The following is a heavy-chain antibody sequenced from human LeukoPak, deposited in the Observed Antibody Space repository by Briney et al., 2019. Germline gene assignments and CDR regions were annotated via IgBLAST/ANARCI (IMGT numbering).Heavy chain of an antibody. Sequence: PGGSLRLSCAASGVTFSSYAMHWVRQAPGKGLEWVAVISYGGDNKYYADSVKGRFTISRDNSKNTLYLQMNSLRAEDTAVYYCARDFEAHDLRPIGYWGQGTLVTVSS. J-gene: IGHJ4*02. D-gene: IGHD3-3*01. V-gene: IGHV3-30*01. CDR1: GVTFSSYA. CDR3: ARDFEAHDLRPIGY. CDR2: ISYGGDNK.